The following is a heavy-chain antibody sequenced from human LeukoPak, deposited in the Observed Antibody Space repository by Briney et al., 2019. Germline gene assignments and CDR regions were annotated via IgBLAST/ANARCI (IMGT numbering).Heavy chain of an antibody. CDR2: FDPEDGET. CDR1: GYTLTELS. Sequence: ASVKVSCKVSGYTLTELSMHWVRQAPGKGLEWMGGFDPEDGETIYAQKFQGRVTMTEDTSINTAYMELRSLTSDDTAIYSFASARYSGHEPFDFWGQGTLVTVST. CDR3: ASARYSGHEPFDF. J-gene: IGHJ4*02. D-gene: IGHD5-12*01. V-gene: IGHV1-24*01.